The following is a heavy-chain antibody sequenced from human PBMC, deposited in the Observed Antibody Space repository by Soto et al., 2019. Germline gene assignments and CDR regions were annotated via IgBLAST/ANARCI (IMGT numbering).Heavy chain of an antibody. CDR3: ARFRQNSDFCSGYYYFEY. Sequence: PGESLKISCKGSGYSFTSYWIGWVRQMPGKGLEWMGIIYPGDSDTRYSPSFQGQVTISADKSISTAYLRWSSLKASDTAMYYCARFRQNSDFCSGYYYFEYWGQGTLVTVSS. J-gene: IGHJ4*02. CDR1: GYSFTSYW. D-gene: IGHD3-3*01. CDR2: IYPGDSDT. V-gene: IGHV5-51*01.